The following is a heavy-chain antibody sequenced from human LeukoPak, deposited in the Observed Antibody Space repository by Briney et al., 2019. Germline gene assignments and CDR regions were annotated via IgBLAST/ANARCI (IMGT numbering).Heavy chain of an antibody. J-gene: IGHJ4*02. CDR3: ARLATRIAVAGGY. Sequence: ASVKVSCKASGYTFTGYYMHWVRQAPGQGLGWMGRINPNSGGTNYAQKFQGRVTMTRDTSISTAYMELSRLRSDDTAVYYCARLATRIAVAGGYWGQGTLVTVSS. CDR1: GYTFTGYY. D-gene: IGHD6-19*01. CDR2: INPNSGGT. V-gene: IGHV1-2*06.